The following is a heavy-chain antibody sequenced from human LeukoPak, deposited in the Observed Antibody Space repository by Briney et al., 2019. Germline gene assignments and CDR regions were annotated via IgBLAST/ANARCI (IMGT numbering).Heavy chain of an antibody. D-gene: IGHD5-18*01. CDR3: ARNGGVDTAMGPFDY. Sequence: GGSLRLSCAASGFTVSSNYMSWVRQAPGKGLEWVSVIYSGGSTYYADSVKGRFTISRDNSKNTLYLQMNSLRAEDAAVYYCARNGGVDTAMGPFDYWGQGTLVTVSS. V-gene: IGHV3-53*01. CDR2: IYSGGST. J-gene: IGHJ4*02. CDR1: GFTVSSNY.